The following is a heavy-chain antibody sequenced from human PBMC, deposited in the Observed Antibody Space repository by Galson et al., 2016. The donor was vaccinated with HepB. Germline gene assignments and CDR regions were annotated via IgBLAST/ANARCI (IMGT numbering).Heavy chain of an antibody. J-gene: IGHJ6*02. V-gene: IGHV3-9*01. CDR2: ISWNSGHI. D-gene: IGHD3-10*01. Sequence: SCAASGFNFDDYAMHWVRQAPGKGLEWVSSISWNSGHIDYADSVKGRFTISRDNAQNSLFLQMNSLRAEDTALYFCAKDIGLGAYGSEPYIDYYYAMDVWGHGPTVTVSS. CDR3: AKDIGLGAYGSEPYIDYYYAMDV. CDR1: GFNFDDYA.